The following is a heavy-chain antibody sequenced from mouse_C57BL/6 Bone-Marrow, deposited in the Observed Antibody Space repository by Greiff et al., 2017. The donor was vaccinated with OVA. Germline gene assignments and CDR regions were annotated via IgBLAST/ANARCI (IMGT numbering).Heavy chain of an antibody. V-gene: IGHV10-3*01. CDR2: LRSKSSNYAT. J-gene: IGHJ4*01. D-gene: IGHD1-1*01. CDR1: GFTFNTYA. Sequence: GGGLVQPKGSLKLSCAASGFTFNTYAMHWVRQAPGKGLEWVARLRSKSSNYATYYAESVKDRFTISRDDSQSMLYLQMNNLKTEDTAMYYCVRDYGSSLNRAMDYWGQGTSVTVSS. CDR3: VRDYGSSLNRAMDY.